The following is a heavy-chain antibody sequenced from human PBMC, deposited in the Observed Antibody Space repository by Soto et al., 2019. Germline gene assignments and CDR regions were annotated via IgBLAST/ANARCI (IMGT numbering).Heavy chain of an antibody. V-gene: IGHV4-59*02. J-gene: IGHJ4*02. D-gene: IGHD6-13*01. CDR1: GGSVSGYY. Sequence: SETLSLTCTVSGGSVSGYYWSWIRRPPGKGLEWIGYVFYSGNTIYNPSLKSRVTISLDTSKNQFSLKLTSVAAADTAIYFCSLAVAGTIHDWGQGTLVTVSS. CDR2: VFYSGNT. CDR3: SLAVAGTIHD.